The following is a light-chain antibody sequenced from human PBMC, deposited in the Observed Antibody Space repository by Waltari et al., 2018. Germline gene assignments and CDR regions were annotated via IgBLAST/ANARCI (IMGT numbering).Light chain of an antibody. V-gene: IGKV1-5*03. CDR2: RAS. Sequence: DIQMTQSPSPVPASVGDSVPLTCRASQNINDWFARYPQKPGKAPKPRIHRASTLDSGAPSRFSGSGFGTEFTLTINSLQPDDFSTYYCLQYDLHPWTFGQGTQVKIK. CDR1: QNINDW. J-gene: IGKJ1*01. CDR3: LQYDLHPWT.